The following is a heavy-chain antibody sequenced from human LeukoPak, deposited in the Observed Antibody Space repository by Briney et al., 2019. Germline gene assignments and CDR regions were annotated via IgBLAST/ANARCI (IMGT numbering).Heavy chain of an antibody. CDR1: GYGFTSYG. CDR3: AKMGASSGYSPIDW. CDR2: ISTYDGNT. Sequence: ASVKVSCKASGYGFTSYGFSWVRQAPGQGLEWMGWISTYDGNTNYAQKFQGRVTLTTDSSTSTAHMELRSLRSDDTAVYFCAKMGASSGYSPIDWWGRGTLVTVTS. V-gene: IGHV1-18*01. J-gene: IGHJ4*02. D-gene: IGHD3-22*01.